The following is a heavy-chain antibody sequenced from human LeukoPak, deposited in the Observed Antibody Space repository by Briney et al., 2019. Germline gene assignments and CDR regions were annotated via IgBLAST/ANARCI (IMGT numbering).Heavy chain of an antibody. CDR2: INPNSGGT. V-gene: IGHV1-2*04. CDR1: GYTFTGYY. CDR3: ASGHHSGWEN. J-gene: IGHJ4*02. D-gene: IGHD6-19*01. Sequence: ASVKVSCKASGYTFTGYYIHWVRQAPGQGPEWMGWINPNSGGTNYAQKFQGWVTMTRDTSINTAYMELSRLRSDDTAVYYCASGHHSGWENWGQGTLVTVSS.